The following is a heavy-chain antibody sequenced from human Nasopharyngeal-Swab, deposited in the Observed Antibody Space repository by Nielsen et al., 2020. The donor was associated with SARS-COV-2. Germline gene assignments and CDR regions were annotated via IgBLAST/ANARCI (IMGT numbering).Heavy chain of an antibody. CDR2: VSNSGTTI. Sequence: LKISRAASGFTFSDYYMSWIRQAPGKGLEWVSYVSNSGTTIYYADSVRGRFTISRDNAKNSLYLQMNSLRAEDTAVYYCARDGNYEDYWGQGTLVTVSS. J-gene: IGHJ4*02. D-gene: IGHD1-7*01. CDR1: GFTFSDYY. V-gene: IGHV3-11*01. CDR3: ARDGNYEDY.